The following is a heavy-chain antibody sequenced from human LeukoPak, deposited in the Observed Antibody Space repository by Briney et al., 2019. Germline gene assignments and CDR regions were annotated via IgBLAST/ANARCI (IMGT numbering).Heavy chain of an antibody. V-gene: IGHV3-30*18. D-gene: IGHD2-21*02. Sequence: PGGSLRLSCAASGFTFSSYGMHWVRQAPGKGLEWVAVISYDGSNKYYADSVKGRFTISRDNSKNTLYLQMNSLRAEDTAVYYCAKDSPRVVVTATLDYWGQGTLATVSS. CDR2: ISYDGSNK. CDR1: GFTFSSYG. CDR3: AKDSPRVVVTATLDY. J-gene: IGHJ4*02.